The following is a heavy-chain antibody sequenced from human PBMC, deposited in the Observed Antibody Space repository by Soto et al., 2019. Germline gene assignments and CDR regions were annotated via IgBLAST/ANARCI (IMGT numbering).Heavy chain of an antibody. Sequence: VSVKVSCKTSRYTFTDYYMHWLRQAPGQGLEWLGWINANSGGTVYAQKFQGRVTMTRDTSISTAYMELSGLTSDDTAVYYCARPAYCGGGCYYYFDNWGQGTLVTVSS. V-gene: IGHV1-2*02. J-gene: IGHJ4*02. CDR2: INANSGGT. CDR1: RYTFTDYY. D-gene: IGHD2-21*02. CDR3: ARPAYCGGGCYYYFDN.